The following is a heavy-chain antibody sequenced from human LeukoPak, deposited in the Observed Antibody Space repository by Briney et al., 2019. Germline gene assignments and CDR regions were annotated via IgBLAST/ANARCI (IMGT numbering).Heavy chain of an antibody. CDR2: ISGSGDST. CDR1: GFTFSSYA. J-gene: IGHJ4*02. CDR3: AKRRSPMVRGVNVDY. Sequence: GGSLRLSCAASGFTFSSYAMSWVRQAPGKGLEWVSAISGSGDSTNYADSVKGRFTISRDNSKNTLYLQMNSLRAEDTAVYYCAKRRSPMVRGVNVDYWGQGTLVTVSS. V-gene: IGHV3-23*01. D-gene: IGHD3-10*01.